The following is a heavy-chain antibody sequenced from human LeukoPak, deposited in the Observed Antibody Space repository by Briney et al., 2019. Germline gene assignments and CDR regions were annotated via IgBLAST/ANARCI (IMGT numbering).Heavy chain of an antibody. V-gene: IGHV3-21*01. J-gene: IGHJ6*03. Sequence: GGSLRLSCEVSGFTFSSYSMNWVRQAPGKGLEWVSLISSRSNYIYYADSGKGRFSISRDNAKNSLYLQMNSLRAEDTAVYYCARAVAGTTYYYYYYMDVWGKGTTVTISS. CDR3: ARAVAGTTYYYYYYMDV. CDR1: GFTFSSYS. D-gene: IGHD6-19*01. CDR2: ISSRSNYI.